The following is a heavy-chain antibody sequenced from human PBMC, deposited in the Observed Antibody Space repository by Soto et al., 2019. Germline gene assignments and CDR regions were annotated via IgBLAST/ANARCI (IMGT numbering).Heavy chain of an antibody. CDR3: ARGSSIAGLYYGMDV. D-gene: IGHD6-6*01. Sequence: PSETLSLTCTVSGGSISSGGYCWTWLRQHPGKGLEWIGYNYYSGITYYNPSLKSRATISLDTSKNQFSLKLSSVTAADTAVYYCARGSSIAGLYYGMDVWGQGTTVTVSS. CDR1: GGSISSGGYC. J-gene: IGHJ6*02. CDR2: NYYSGIT. V-gene: IGHV4-31*03.